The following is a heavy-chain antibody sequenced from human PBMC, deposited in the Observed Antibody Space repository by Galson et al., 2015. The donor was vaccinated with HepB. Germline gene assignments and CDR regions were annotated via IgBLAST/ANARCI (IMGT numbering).Heavy chain of an antibody. D-gene: IGHD4-17*01. V-gene: IGHV1-8*01. Sequence: SVKVSCKASGYSFTSYDIHWVRQVTGQGLEWMGWMSPKSGDTGYAQKFQGRVTMTRDTSMRTAFMELRSLTTEDTAMYYCAKGAGDYPESFDFWGQGTMVIVSS. CDR1: GYSFTSYD. CDR3: AKGAGDYPESFDF. CDR2: MSPKSGDT. J-gene: IGHJ3*01.